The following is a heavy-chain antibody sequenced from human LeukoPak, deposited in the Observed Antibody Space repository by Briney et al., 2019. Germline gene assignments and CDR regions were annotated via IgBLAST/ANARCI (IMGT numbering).Heavy chain of an antibody. CDR2: IYYSGSA. V-gene: IGHV4-31*03. CDR1: GGSISSGGYY. CDR3: AREPDY. J-gene: IGHJ4*02. Sequence: SETLSLTCTVSGGSISSGGYYWGWIRQHPGKGLEWIGCIYYSGSAYYNPSLQSRVVISVDTSKNQFSLKLRSATAADTAVYYCAREPDYWGQGTLVTVSS.